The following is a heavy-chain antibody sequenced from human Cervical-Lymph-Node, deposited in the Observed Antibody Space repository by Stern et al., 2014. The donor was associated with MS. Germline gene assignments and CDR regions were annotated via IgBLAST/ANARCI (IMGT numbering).Heavy chain of an antibody. CDR2: ISTYNGNT. CDR1: GYSFTTYT. J-gene: IGHJ5*02. Sequence: MQLVESGAEVKKPGASVKVSRKASGYSFTTYTITWLRQAPGQGLEWLGRISTYNGNTYYAQKLQGRITRTTDTATTTAYMELTNLRSDDTAMYYCARCHYASSHNCQWFDPWGQGTLVTVSS. CDR3: ARCHYASSHNCQWFDP. D-gene: IGHD3-22*01. V-gene: IGHV1-18*01.